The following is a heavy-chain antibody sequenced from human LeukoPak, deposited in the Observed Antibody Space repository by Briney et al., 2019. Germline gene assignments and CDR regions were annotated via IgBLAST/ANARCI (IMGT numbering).Heavy chain of an antibody. D-gene: IGHD3-3*01. CDR2: IYYSGST. J-gene: IGHJ4*02. CDR1: GGSISSYY. V-gene: IGHV4-59*01. Sequence: SETMSLTCTVSGGSISSYYWSWIRQPPGKGLEWIAYIYYSGSTKYNPSLKSRVTISVDTSKNQFSLKLSSVTAADTAVYYCARARGDFWSGFYLDYWGQGTLVTVSS. CDR3: ARARGDFWSGFYLDY.